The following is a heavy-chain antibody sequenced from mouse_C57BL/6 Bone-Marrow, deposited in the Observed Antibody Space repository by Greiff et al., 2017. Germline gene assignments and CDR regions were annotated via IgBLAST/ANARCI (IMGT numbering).Heavy chain of an antibody. Sequence: QVQLQQPGAELVKPGASVKLSCKASGYTFTSYWMQWVKQRPGQGLEWIGEIDPSDSYTNYNQKFKGKATLTVDTSSSTAYMQLSSLTSEDSAVYYCARVGYGSSYVAYWGQGTLVTVSA. D-gene: IGHD1-1*01. CDR3: ARVGYGSSYVAY. J-gene: IGHJ3*01. V-gene: IGHV1-50*01. CDR2: IDPSDSYT. CDR1: GYTFTSYW.